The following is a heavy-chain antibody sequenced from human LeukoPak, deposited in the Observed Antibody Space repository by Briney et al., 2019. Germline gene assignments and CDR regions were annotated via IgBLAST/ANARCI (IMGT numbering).Heavy chain of an antibody. CDR3: ATSRTVTFFDY. J-gene: IGHJ4*02. V-gene: IGHV4-59*08. D-gene: IGHD4-11*01. Sequence: SETLSLTCTVSGGSISSYYWSWIRQPPGKGLEWIGYIYYSGSTNYNPSLKSRVTISVDTSKNQFSLKLSSVTAADTAVYYCATSRTVTFFDYWGQGTLVTVSS. CDR2: IYYSGST. CDR1: GGSISSYY.